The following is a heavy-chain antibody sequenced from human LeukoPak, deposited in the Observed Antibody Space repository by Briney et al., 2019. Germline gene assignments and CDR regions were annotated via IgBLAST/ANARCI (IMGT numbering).Heavy chain of an antibody. CDR3: ARHTKAYYSGSGSYPDY. V-gene: IGHV1-18*01. J-gene: IGHJ4*02. CDR2: ISAYNGNT. Sequence: ASVKVSCKASGYTFTSYGISWVRQAPGQGLEWMGWISAYNGNTNYAQKLQGRVTMTTDTSTSTAYMELRSLRSDDTAVYYCARHTKAYYSGSGSYPDYWGQGTLVTVSS. CDR1: GYTFTSYG. D-gene: IGHD3-10*01.